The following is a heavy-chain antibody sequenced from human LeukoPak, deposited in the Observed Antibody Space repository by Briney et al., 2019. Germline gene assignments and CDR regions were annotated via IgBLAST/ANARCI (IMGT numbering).Heavy chain of an antibody. CDR2: IKSDGAGT. CDR3: AKDKSSGWYLDYFDY. Sequence: GGSLRLSCAASGFSFSSFWMHWVRQAPGKGLVWVSGIKSDGAGTSYVDSVKGRFTISRDNSDNTLYLQMNSLRAEDTAMYYCAKDKSSGWYLDYFDYWGQGTLVIVSS. V-gene: IGHV3-74*01. J-gene: IGHJ4*02. D-gene: IGHD6-19*01. CDR1: GFSFSSFW.